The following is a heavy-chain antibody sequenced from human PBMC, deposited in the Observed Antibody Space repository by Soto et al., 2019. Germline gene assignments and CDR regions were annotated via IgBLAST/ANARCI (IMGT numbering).Heavy chain of an antibody. V-gene: IGHV3-30-3*01. J-gene: IGHJ4*02. CDR2: ISYDGSNK. D-gene: IGHD2-15*01. CDR3: ARGHGGNLDF. CDR1: GFTFSSYA. Sequence: QVQLVESGGGVVQPGRSLRLSCAASGFTFSSYAMHWVRQAPGKGLEWVAVISYDGSNKYYADSVKGRFTISRDNSKNTLYLQMNSLRSEDTAVYYCARGHGGNLDFWGQGTMVTVSS.